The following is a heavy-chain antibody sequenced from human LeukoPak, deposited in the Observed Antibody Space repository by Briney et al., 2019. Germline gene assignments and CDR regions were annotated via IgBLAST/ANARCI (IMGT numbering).Heavy chain of an antibody. Sequence: GRSLRLSCAASGFTFDDYAMHWVRQAPGKGLEWVSGISWNSGSIGYADSVKGRFTISRDNAKNSLYLQMNSLRAEDMALYYCAKDIRLHQSGPFDIWGQGTTVTVSS. CDR2: ISWNSGSI. CDR3: AKDIRLHQSGPFDI. CDR1: GFTFDDYA. D-gene: IGHD2-15*01. J-gene: IGHJ3*02. V-gene: IGHV3-9*03.